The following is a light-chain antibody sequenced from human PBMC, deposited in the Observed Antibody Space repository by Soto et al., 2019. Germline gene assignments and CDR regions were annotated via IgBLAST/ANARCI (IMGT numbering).Light chain of an antibody. J-gene: IGKJ1*01. CDR2: DVS. CDR1: QSVDNY. Sequence: EIVLTQSPVTLSLSPGERATLSCRASQSVDNYLAWYQQKPGQAPRLLIYDVSIRATGVPARFSATGSETEFTLTIDSLQSEDYALYYCQQYNKWPPWTFGQGTKVDIK. CDR3: QQYNKWPPWT. V-gene: IGKV3-15*01.